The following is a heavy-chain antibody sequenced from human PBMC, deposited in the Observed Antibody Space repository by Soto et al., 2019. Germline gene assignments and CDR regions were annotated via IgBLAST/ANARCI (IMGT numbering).Heavy chain of an antibody. CDR2: ISYSGTT. CDR3: ASQKPDVPAFFDY. Sequence: SETLSLTCTVSGGSISNNHYYWGWVRQPPGKGLEWIASISYSGTTYYNPSLKSRVTKPVDTSRNQFSLRLTSVTAADTAVYYCASQKPDVPAFFDYWSQGTLVTVSS. D-gene: IGHD2-2*01. J-gene: IGHJ4*02. V-gene: IGHV4-39*01. CDR1: GGSISNNHYY.